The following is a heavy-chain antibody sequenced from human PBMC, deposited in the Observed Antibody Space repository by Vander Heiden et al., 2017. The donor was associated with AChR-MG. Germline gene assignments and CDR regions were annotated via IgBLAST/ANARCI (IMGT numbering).Heavy chain of an antibody. CDR1: GFTFSSYG. Sequence: QVQLVESGGGVVQPGRSLRLACAAPGFTFSSYGMHWVRQAPGKGLEWVAVISYDGSNKYYADSVKGRFTISRDNSKNTLYLQMNSLRAEDTAVYYCAKAPLQYCSGGSCYPLGFDYWGQGTLVTVSS. CDR3: AKAPLQYCSGGSCYPLGFDY. V-gene: IGHV3-30*18. D-gene: IGHD2-15*01. J-gene: IGHJ4*02. CDR2: ISYDGSNK.